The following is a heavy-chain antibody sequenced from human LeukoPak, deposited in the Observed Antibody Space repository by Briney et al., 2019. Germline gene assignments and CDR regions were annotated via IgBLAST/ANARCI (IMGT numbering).Heavy chain of an antibody. J-gene: IGHJ4*02. Sequence: GGSLRLSCAASGFTFDDYAMHWVRQAPGKGLEWVSGISWNSGSIGYADSVKGRFTISRDNAKNSLYLQMNSLRAEDTAVYYCARAPPHTRGSFDYWGQGTLVTVSS. V-gene: IGHV3-9*01. CDR3: ARAPPHTRGSFDY. CDR2: ISWNSGSI. CDR1: GFTFDDYA. D-gene: IGHD1-26*01.